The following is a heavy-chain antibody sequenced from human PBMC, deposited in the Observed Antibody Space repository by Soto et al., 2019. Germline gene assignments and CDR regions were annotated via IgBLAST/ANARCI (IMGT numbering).Heavy chain of an antibody. CDR2: ISSTSNTI. CDR3: ARDRGCSGGICYRDLGY. D-gene: IGHD2-15*01. J-gene: IGHJ4*02. V-gene: IGHV3-48*01. Sequence: GGSLRLSCAASGFTFSSYSMSWVHQAPGKGLEWVSYISSTSNTIYYADSVKGRFTISRDNAKNSLYLHVNSLSAEDTAVYYRARDRGCSGGICYRDLGYWGQGTLVTV. CDR1: GFTFSSYS.